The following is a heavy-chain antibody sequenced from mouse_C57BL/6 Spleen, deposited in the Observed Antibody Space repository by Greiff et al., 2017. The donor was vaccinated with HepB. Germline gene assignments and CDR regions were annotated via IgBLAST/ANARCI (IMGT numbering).Heavy chain of an antibody. CDR2: IHPNSGST. V-gene: IGHV1-64*01. D-gene: IGHD2-5*01. CDR1: GYTFTSYW. Sequence: VQLQRPGAELVKPGASVKLSCKASGYTFTSYWMHWVKQRPGQGLEWIGMIHPNSGSTNYNEKFKSKATLTVDNSSSTAYMQLSSLTSEDSAVYYCARNYYSNYYAMDYWGQGTSVTVSS. CDR3: ARNYYSNYYAMDY. J-gene: IGHJ4*01.